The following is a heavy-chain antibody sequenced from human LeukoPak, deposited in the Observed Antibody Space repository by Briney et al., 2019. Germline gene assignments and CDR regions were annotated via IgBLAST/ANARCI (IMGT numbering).Heavy chain of an antibody. CDR3: AKDPTPYGDHPFDY. CDR1: GFTFSSYA. D-gene: IGHD4-17*01. Sequence: QPGGSLRLSCAASGFTFSSYAMSWVRQAPGKGLVWVSAIGGSGGSTYYADSVKGRFTISRDNSKNTLYLQMNSLRAEDTAVYYCAKDPTPYGDHPFDYWGQGTLVTVSS. V-gene: IGHV3-23*01. CDR2: IGGSGGST. J-gene: IGHJ4*02.